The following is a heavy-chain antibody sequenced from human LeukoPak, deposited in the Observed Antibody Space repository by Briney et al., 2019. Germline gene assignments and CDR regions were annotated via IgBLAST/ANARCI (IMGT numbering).Heavy chain of an antibody. Sequence: VASVKVSCKASGYTFTGYYMHWVRQAPGQGLEWMGWINPNSGGTNYAQKFQGRVTMTRDTSISTAYMELSRLRSDDTAVYYCARTPGYYYYMDVWGKGTTVTVSS. CDR3: ARTPGYYYYMDV. CDR1: GYTFTGYY. J-gene: IGHJ6*03. CDR2: INPNSGGT. V-gene: IGHV1-2*02. D-gene: IGHD1-14*01.